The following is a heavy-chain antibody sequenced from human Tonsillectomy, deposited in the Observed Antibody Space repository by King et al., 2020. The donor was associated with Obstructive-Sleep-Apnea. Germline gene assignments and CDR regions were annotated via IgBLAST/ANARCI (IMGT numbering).Heavy chain of an antibody. CDR2: IMPAANVV. CDR1: GGTFSNYA. D-gene: IGHD1-26*01. J-gene: IGHJ6*02. V-gene: IGHV1-69*17. Sequence: QLVQSGAEVRKPGSSVTVSCKASGGTFSNYAVSWVRQAPGQGLEWMGGIMPAANVVKLAQKFQDRVTITADRSTSTAYMELGSLTEDDTAVDYCAATPPPVPVPDSSLWEHFFCYALDVWGQGTTVTVSS. CDR3: AATPPPVPVPDSSLWEHFFCYALDV.